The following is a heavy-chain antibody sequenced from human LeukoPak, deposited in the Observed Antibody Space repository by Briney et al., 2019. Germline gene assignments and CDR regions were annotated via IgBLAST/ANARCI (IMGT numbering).Heavy chain of an antibody. CDR2: IYYSGST. CDR3: AIGLGSSFDY. D-gene: IGHD1-26*01. Sequence: PSETLSLTCTVSGGSISSYYWSWIRQPPGKGLEWIGYIYYSGSTNYNPSLKSRVTISVDTSKNQFSLKLSSVTVADTAVYYCAIGLGSSFDYWGQGTLVTVSS. CDR1: GGSISSYY. J-gene: IGHJ4*02. V-gene: IGHV4-59*01.